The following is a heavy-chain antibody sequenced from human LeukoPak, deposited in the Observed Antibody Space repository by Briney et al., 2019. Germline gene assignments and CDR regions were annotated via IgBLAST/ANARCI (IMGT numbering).Heavy chain of an antibody. CDR3: ARNFSPIDY. D-gene: IGHD2/OR15-2a*01. Sequence: GGSLRLSCAASGFTFSSYSMNWVRQAPGKGLEWVTPISSSRSYILYADSVKGRFTISRDNAKNSLYLQMNSLRAEDTAVYYCARNFSPIDYWGQGTLVTVSS. CDR1: GFTFSSYS. V-gene: IGHV3-21*01. CDR2: ISSSRSYI. J-gene: IGHJ4*02.